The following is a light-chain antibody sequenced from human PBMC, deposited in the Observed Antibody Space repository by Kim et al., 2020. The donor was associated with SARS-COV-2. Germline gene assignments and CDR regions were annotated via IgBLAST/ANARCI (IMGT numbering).Light chain of an antibody. CDR2: GKD. V-gene: IGLV3-19*01. J-gene: IGLJ2*01. Sequence: ALGQTVRITCQGDSLRNFYVSWYQQKPGQAPLLVIYGKDKRPSGIPDRFSGSTSGNIASLTITGAQAEDEADYYCTSRDSTTNHVLFGGGTQLTVL. CDR1: SLRNFY. CDR3: TSRDSTTNHVL.